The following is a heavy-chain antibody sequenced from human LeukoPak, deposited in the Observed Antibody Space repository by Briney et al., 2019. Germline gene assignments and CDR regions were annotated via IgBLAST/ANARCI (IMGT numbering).Heavy chain of an antibody. Sequence: PGGSLRLSCAASGFTFSSNEMNWVRQAPGKGLEWVSYINSGGTIIYYADSVRGRFTISGDIAKNSLYLQMNSLRAEDTAVYCCARDWFVDWGQGTLVIVSS. V-gene: IGHV3-48*03. CDR3: ARDWFVD. CDR2: INSGGTII. J-gene: IGHJ4*02. CDR1: GFTFSSNE.